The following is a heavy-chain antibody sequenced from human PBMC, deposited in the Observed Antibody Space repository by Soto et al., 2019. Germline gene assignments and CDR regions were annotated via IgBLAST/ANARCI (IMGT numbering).Heavy chain of an antibody. Sequence: GGSLRLSCAASGFPFRNFAMAWVRQAPGKGLEWVSIISNSGSSTYHGDSVKGRFTTSRDNSKGTLSLHMRGVRIDDTAVYFCARADLLWDSFDLWGQGTLVTVS. J-gene: IGHJ4*02. CDR1: GFPFRNFA. D-gene: IGHD2-2*01. CDR3: ARADLLWDSFDL. V-gene: IGHV3-23*05. CDR2: ISNSGSST.